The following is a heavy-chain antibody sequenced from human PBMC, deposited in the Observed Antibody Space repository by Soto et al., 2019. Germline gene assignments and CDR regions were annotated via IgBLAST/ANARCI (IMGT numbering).Heavy chain of an antibody. CDR2: INWNGGST. J-gene: IGHJ2*01. Sequence: EVQLVESGGGVVRPGGSLRLSCAASGFTFDDYVMSWVRQAPGKGLEWVSGINWNGGSTGYADSVKGRFTISRDNAKNSRYLQMTSLRAEDTALYYCARVVGPYGTHNWYFDLWGRGTLVTVSS. CDR3: ARVVGPYGTHNWYFDL. D-gene: IGHD1-26*01. V-gene: IGHV3-20*04. CDR1: GFTFDDYV.